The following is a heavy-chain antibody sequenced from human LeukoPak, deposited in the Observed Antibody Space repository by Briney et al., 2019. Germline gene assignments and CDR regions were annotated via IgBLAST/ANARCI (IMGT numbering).Heavy chain of an antibody. V-gene: IGHV4-39*01. Sequence: SETLSLTCTVSGGSISSSSYYWGWIRQPPGKGLEWIGSIYYSGSTYYNPSLKSRVTISVDTSKNQFSLKLSSVTAADTAVYYCARLCGGSCYSRGALDIWGQGTMVTVSS. CDR1: GGSISSSSYY. CDR3: ARLCGGSCYSRGALDI. CDR2: IYYSGST. J-gene: IGHJ3*02. D-gene: IGHD2-15*01.